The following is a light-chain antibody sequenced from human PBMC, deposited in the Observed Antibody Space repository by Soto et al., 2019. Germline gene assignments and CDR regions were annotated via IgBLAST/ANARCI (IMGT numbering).Light chain of an antibody. Sequence: EIVLTQSPGTLSLSPGERATLSCRASQTVSSNYLAWYQQKPGQXPRLLIYGASSRATGIPDRFSGSGSGTDLTITISRLEPEDFAVYYCQQYGNSPWTFGQGTKVDIK. CDR1: QTVSSNY. CDR2: GAS. CDR3: QQYGNSPWT. J-gene: IGKJ1*01. V-gene: IGKV3-20*01.